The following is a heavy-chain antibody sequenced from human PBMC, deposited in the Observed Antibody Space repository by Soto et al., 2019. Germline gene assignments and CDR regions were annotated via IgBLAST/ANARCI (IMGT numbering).Heavy chain of an antibody. J-gene: IGHJ4*02. CDR3: APLWRDGDDDVN. D-gene: IGHD3-10*01. Sequence: EVKLLESGGGLVQPGGSLRLSCAASGFAFNTYAMTWVRRAPGGGLEWVSSVAASGVNIFYADSVKGRFTVSRDNSKNTVVLQMTRLKSDDTALYFCAPLWRDGDDDVNWGQGTPV. CDR1: GFAFNTYA. V-gene: IGHV3-23*01. CDR2: VAASGVNI.